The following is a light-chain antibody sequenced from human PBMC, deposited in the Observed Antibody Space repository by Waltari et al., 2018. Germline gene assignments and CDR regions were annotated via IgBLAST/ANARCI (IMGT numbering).Light chain of an antibody. CDR3: QQYYSSPYT. V-gene: IGKV1-NL1*01. J-gene: IGKJ2*01. CDR2: ATS. CDR1: QGITNS. Sequence: DIQMTQSPISLSASVGDRVTITCRASQGITNSLAWYQQKPGQAPELLLYATSRLEGGVPSRFSGSGSGTDYTITISSLQPEDFATYYCQQYYSSPYTFGQGTRLEIK.